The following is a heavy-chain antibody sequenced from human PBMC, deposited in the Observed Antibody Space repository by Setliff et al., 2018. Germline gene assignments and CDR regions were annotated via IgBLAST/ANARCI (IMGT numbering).Heavy chain of an antibody. V-gene: IGHV4-39*07. CDR1: SASISTTYYY. J-gene: IGHJ5*02. D-gene: IGHD3-10*01. Sequence: SETLSLTCSVSSASISTTYYYWDWIRQSPEKGLEWIGTIYQNGITYYNPSVKSRVTISVDKSKNQFSLSLRSVTAADTAVYYCATDGPVLNGDYISWGQGTLVTVSS. CDR3: ATDGPVLNGDYIS. CDR2: IYQNGIT.